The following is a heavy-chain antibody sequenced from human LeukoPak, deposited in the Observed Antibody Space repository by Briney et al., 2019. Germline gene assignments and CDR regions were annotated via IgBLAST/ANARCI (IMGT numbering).Heavy chain of an antibody. CDR3: ARDLKWGVLGYSYGSGMDV. V-gene: IGHV3-23*01. Sequence: PGGSLRLSCAASGLTFSSYAMTWVRQAPGKGLEWVSTISGSGGSTYYADSVKGRFTIPRDNTKNSLYLQMNSLRAEDTAVYFCARDLKWGVLGYSYGSGMDVWGQGTTVTVSS. CDR2: ISGSGGST. J-gene: IGHJ6*02. D-gene: IGHD5-18*01. CDR1: GLTFSSYA.